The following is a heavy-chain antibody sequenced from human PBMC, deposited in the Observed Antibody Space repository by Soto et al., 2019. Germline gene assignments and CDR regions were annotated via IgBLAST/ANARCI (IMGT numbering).Heavy chain of an antibody. D-gene: IGHD5-12*01. CDR1: GGSISSGGYS. Sequence: QLQLQESGSGLVKPSQTLSLTCAVSGGSISSGGYSWSWIRQPPGKGLEWIGYIYHSGSTYYNPSLKRPVTISVDRSKNQFSLKLSSVTAAATAVYYCAAGGGLPRYYWGQGTLVTVSS. J-gene: IGHJ4*02. CDR3: AAGGGLPRYY. CDR2: IYHSGST. V-gene: IGHV4-30-2*01.